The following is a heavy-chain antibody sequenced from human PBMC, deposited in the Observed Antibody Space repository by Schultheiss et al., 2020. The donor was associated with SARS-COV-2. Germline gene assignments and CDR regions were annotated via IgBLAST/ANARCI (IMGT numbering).Heavy chain of an antibody. D-gene: IGHD4-23*01. CDR1: GFTFSNAW. J-gene: IGHJ4*02. V-gene: IGHV3-74*01. CDR3: AKHSVMTVVTPSFDY. Sequence: GGSLRLSCAASGFTFSNAWMHWVRQAPGKGLVWVSRNNPIASSTGYADSVKGRFTISRDNAKNTVFLQMTSLRAEDTAVYYCAKHSVMTVVTPSFDYWGQGTLVTVSS. CDR2: NNPIASST.